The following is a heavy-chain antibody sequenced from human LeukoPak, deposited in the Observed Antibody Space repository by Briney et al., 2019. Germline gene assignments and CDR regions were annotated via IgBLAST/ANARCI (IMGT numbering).Heavy chain of an antibody. J-gene: IGHJ3*02. V-gene: IGHV3-66*01. CDR3: AREMYCSGGSCYGDAFDI. CDR1: VLLYSNRY. CDR2: IYSGGST. Sequence: GGTLSLSHAVPVLLYSNRYKSGVSQAPGRGLEWVSVIYSGGSTYYSDSVKGRFSISSDKSKNTLYLQMNSLRAEDTALYYCAREMYCSGGSCYGDAFDIWGQGTMVTVSS. D-gene: IGHD2-15*01.